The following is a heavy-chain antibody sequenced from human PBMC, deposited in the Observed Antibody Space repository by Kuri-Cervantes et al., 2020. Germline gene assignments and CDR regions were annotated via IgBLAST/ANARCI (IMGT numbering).Heavy chain of an antibody. CDR1: GGSFSGYH. D-gene: IGHD2-2*01. CDR3: ARAPDGVVGFDI. CDR2: IKYTGDT. V-gene: IGHV4-34*01. J-gene: IGHJ3*02. Sequence: SETLSLTCAVYGGSFSGYHCTWVRQPPGKGLEWIGYIKYTGDTYYNATLKSRLTISLDTSKNQFSLMVTSVTATDTAVYYCARAPDGVVGFDIWGQGTLVTVSS.